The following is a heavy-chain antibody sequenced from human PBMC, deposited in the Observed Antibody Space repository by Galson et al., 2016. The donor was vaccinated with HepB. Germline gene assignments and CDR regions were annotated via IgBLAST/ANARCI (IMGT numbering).Heavy chain of an antibody. V-gene: IGHV3-30*18. CDR2: DSLDGRRK. CDR1: GFTFSNYG. D-gene: IGHD2/OR15-2a*01. CDR3: AKRHEYCPAVGCSVDY. Sequence: SLRLSCAASGFTFSNYGMHWVRQAPGKGLERVAADSLDGRRKFYADSVKGRFTISRDNSNNMLFLQMSSLRADDAAVYYCAKRHEYCPAVGCSVDYWGQGTLVSVSS. J-gene: IGHJ4*02.